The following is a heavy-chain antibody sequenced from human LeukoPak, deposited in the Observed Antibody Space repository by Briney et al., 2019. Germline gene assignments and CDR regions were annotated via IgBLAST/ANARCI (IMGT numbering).Heavy chain of an antibody. V-gene: IGHV3-66*04. CDR2: IYSGGNT. D-gene: IGHD2-21*01. CDR3: ARPLFGGYSSYYGMDV. CDR1: GFTVSSNY. J-gene: IGHJ6*02. Sequence: GGSLRLSCAASGFTVSSNYMSWVRQAPGKGLEWVSVIYSGGNTYYADSVKGRFTISRDNSKNTLYLQMNSLRAEDTAVYYCARPLFGGYSSYYGMDVWGQGTTVTVSS.